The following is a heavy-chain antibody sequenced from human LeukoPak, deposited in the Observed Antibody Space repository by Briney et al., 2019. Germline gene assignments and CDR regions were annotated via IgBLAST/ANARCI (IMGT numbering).Heavy chain of an antibody. CDR2: ISYDGSNK. CDR1: GFTFSSYA. J-gene: IGHJ4*02. Sequence: GGSLRLSCAASGFTFSSYAMHWVRQAPGKGLEWVAVISYDGSNKYYADSVKGRFTISRDNSKNTLYLQMNSLRAEDTAVYYCARVGGGFWSGYYTDYFDYWGQGTLVTVSS. D-gene: IGHD3-3*01. V-gene: IGHV3-30*01. CDR3: ARVGGGFWSGYYTDYFDY.